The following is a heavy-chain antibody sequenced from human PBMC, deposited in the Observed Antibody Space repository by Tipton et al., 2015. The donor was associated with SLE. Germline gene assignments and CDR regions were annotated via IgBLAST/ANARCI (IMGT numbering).Heavy chain of an antibody. J-gene: IGHJ5*02. V-gene: IGHV4-39*07. CDR3: ARDALGVAARWFDP. D-gene: IGHD6-19*01. CDR2: IYSSGSA. Sequence: TLSLTCTVSGGSINSDTYYWGWIRQAPGKGLEWIGSIYSSGSAYYNPSLSSRVTISLDMSKNHFSLKLRSVTAADTAVYYCARDALGVAARWFDPWGPGTLVTVSS. CDR1: GGSINSDTYY.